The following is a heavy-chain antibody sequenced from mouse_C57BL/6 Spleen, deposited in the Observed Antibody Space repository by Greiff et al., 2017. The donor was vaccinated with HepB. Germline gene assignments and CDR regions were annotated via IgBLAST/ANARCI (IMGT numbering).Heavy chain of an antibody. J-gene: IGHJ4*01. CDR2: INPNNGGT. CDR3: ARGERGDAMDY. Sequence: EVKLVESGPELVKPGASVKIPCKASGYTFTDYNMDWVKQSHGKSLEWIGDINPNNGGTIYNQKFKGKATLTVDKSSSTAYMELRSLTSEDTAVYYCARGERGDAMDYWGQGTSVTVSS. V-gene: IGHV1-18*01. CDR1: GYTFTDYN.